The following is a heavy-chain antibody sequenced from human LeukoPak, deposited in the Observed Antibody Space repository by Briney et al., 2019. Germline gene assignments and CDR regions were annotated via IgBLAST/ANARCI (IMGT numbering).Heavy chain of an antibody. CDR2: INHSGST. Sequence: SETLSLTCAVYGGSFSGYYWSWIRQPPGKGLEWIGEINHSGSTNYNPSLKSRVTISVDTSKNQFSLKLSSVAAADTAVYYCARVVITMVRGVIMEAFDIWGQGTMVTVSS. CDR3: ARVVITMVRGVIMEAFDI. J-gene: IGHJ3*02. V-gene: IGHV4-34*01. D-gene: IGHD3-10*01. CDR1: GGSFSGYY.